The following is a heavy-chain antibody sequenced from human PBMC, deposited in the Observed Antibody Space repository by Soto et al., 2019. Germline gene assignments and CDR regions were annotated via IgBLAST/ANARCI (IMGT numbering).Heavy chain of an antibody. J-gene: IGHJ4*02. Sequence: PSETLSLTCAVYGGSFSGYYWSWIRQPPGKGLEWIGEINHSGSTNYNPSLKSRVTISVDTSKNQFSLKLSSVTAADTAVYYCARGYDYVWGSYRYTPLYFDYCGQGTLVTVSS. D-gene: IGHD3-16*02. CDR3: ARGYDYVWGSYRYTPLYFDY. CDR2: INHSGST. CDR1: GGSFSGYY. V-gene: IGHV4-34*01.